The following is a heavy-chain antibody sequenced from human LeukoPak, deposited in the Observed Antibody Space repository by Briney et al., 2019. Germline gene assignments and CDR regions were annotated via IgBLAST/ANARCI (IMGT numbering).Heavy chain of an antibody. CDR1: GGSFSGYY. CDR2: INHSGST. CDR3: ARDLYSYNLDAEY. V-gene: IGHV4-34*01. J-gene: IGHJ4*02. D-gene: IGHD5-18*01. Sequence: SETLSLTCAVYGGSFSGYYWSWIRQPPGKGLEWIGEINHSGSTNYNPSLRSRVTISIDTSKNQFSLKLSSVTAADTAVYYCARDLYSYNLDAEYWGQGTLVTVSS.